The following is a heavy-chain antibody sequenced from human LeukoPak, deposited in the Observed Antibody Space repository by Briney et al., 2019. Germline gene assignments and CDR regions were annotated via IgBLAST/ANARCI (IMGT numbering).Heavy chain of an antibody. CDR3: ASAGFGEFVFDY. V-gene: IGHV3-7*05. Sequence: PGGSLRLSCAAPGFTFSSYWMSWVRQAPGKGLEWVANIKQDGSEKYYVDSVKGRFTISRDNAKSSLYLQMNSLRAEDTAVYYCASAGFGEFVFDYWGQGTLVTVSS. CDR2: IKQDGSEK. D-gene: IGHD3-10*01. CDR1: GFTFSSYW. J-gene: IGHJ4*02.